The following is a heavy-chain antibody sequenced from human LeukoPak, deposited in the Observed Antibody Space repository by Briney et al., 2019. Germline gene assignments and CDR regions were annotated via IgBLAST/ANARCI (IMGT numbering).Heavy chain of an antibody. V-gene: IGHV3-23*01. CDR1: GFTFAYYA. J-gene: IGHJ3*02. Sequence: HPGGSLRLSCSASGFTFAYYAMSWVRQAPGKGLEWVSVISASGGTRYYAAAVRGRFTISRDNSKNTLYLQVHSLRADDTAVYYCTKDPQARYYGSGSYYDGDAFDIWGQGTMVTVSS. CDR3: TKDPQARYYGSGSYYDGDAFDI. D-gene: IGHD3-10*01. CDR2: ISASGGTR.